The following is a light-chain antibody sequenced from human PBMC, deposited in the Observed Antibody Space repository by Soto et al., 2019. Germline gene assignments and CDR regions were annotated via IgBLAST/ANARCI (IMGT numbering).Light chain of an antibody. CDR2: SNN. Sequence: QSVLTQPPSASGTPGQRVSISCSGSSSNLGSNSVNWYQHLPGTAPKLLISSNNQRPSGVPDRFSGSKSGTSASLAISGLQAEDEADYFCSSYSSSSTFYVFGAGTKLTVL. CDR3: SSYSSSSTFYV. CDR1: SSNLGSNS. V-gene: IGLV1-44*01. J-gene: IGLJ1*01.